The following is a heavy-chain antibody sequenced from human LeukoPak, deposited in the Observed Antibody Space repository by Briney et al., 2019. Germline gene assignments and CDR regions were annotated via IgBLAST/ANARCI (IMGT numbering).Heavy chain of an antibody. CDR2: MNPNSGNT. CDR3: ARGYDYVWGSYPPEDAFDI. CDR1: EYTFTSYD. D-gene: IGHD3-16*02. V-gene: IGHV1-8*01. J-gene: IGHJ3*02. Sequence: ASVKVSCKASEYTFTSYDINWVRQATGQGLEWMGWMNPNSGNTGYAQKFQGRVTMTRNTSISTAYMELSSLRSEDTAVYYCARGYDYVWGSYPPEDAFDIWGQGTMVTVSS.